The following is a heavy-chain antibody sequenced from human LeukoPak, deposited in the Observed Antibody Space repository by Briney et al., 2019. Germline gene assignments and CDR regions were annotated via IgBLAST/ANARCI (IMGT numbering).Heavy chain of an antibody. J-gene: IGHJ3*02. CDR1: GGSISSYY. Sequence: SETLSLTCTVSGGSISSYYRSWIRQPPGQGLEWIGYIYHSGSTNYNPTLKSRVTISVDTSKNQFSLKLSSVTAADTAVYYCARAGTTGGAFDIWGQGTMVTVSS. V-gene: IGHV4-59*01. D-gene: IGHD4-17*01. CDR3: ARAGTTGGAFDI. CDR2: IYHSGST.